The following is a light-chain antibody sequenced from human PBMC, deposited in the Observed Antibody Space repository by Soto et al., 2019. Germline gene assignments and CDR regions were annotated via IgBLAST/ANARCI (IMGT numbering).Light chain of an antibody. J-gene: IGKJ2*01. Sequence: DLPMTQSPSSLSASVGDRVTITCRASQSISSSLNWYQQKPGKAPDLLIYAASNLQSGVPSRFSGSGSGTDFTLTSSGLQPKDFATYDCQQSYSSPQMYTFGQGTKLEIK. CDR1: QSISSS. CDR3: QQSYSSPQMYT. V-gene: IGKV1-39*01. CDR2: AAS.